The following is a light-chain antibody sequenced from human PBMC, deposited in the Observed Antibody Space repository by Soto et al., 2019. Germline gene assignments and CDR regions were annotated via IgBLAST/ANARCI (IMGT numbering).Light chain of an antibody. CDR3: NSYRSSSTLVV. Sequence: QSALSQPPAVSGSPGQSITISCTGTSSDVGGYNYVSWYQQHPCKVPKLIVYEVSNRPSGVSHRFSGSKSGNTASLTISGLQADDEADYYCNSYRSSSTLVVFGGGTKLTVL. CDR1: SSDVGGYNY. J-gene: IGLJ2*01. CDR2: EVS. V-gene: IGLV2-14*01.